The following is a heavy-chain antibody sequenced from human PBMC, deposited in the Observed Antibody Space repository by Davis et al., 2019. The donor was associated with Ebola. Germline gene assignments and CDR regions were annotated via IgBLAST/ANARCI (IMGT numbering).Heavy chain of an antibody. CDR3: ARDLRYDSSGSDYYFYMDV. CDR1: GGSMSSHY. CDR2: VYHHGSGRT. D-gene: IGHD3-22*01. Sequence: PSETLSLTCTVSGGSMSSHYWTWIRQPPGKGLEWIGYVYHHGSGRTNYNPSLKSRAIISVDTSQNQFSLKLISVTAADTAVYYCARDLRYDSSGSDYYFYMDVWGKGTTVTVSS. V-gene: IGHV4-59*11. J-gene: IGHJ6*03.